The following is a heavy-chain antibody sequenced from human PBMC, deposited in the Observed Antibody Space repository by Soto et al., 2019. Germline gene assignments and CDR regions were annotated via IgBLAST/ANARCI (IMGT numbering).Heavy chain of an antibody. V-gene: IGHV4-59*01. CDR2: IYYSGST. D-gene: IGHD3-22*01. CDR1: GGSISSYY. CDR3: ERENYYNSSGYQAP. Sequence: PSETLSLTCTVSGGSISSYYWSWIRQPPGKGLEWIGYIYYSGSTNYNPSLKSRVTISVDTSKNQFSLKLSSVTAADTAVYYCERENYYNSSGYQAPRGRGTLVTVPS. J-gene: IGHJ1*01.